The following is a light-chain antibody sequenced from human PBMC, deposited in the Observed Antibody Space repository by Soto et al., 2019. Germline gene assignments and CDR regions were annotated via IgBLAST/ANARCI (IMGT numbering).Light chain of an antibody. CDR1: QSVSSSY. V-gene: IGKV3-20*01. CDR2: GAS. Sequence: EIVLTQSPGTLSLSPGERATLSCRASQSVSSSYLAWYQQKPGQAPRPPIYGASRRATGIPDRFSGSGSGTDFTLTSSRLEPEDLEVYYCLQYGSSPYTFGQGTKREIK. CDR3: LQYGSSPYT. J-gene: IGKJ2*01.